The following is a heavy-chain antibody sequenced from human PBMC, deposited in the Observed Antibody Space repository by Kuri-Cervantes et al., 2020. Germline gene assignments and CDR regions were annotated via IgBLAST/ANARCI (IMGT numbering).Heavy chain of an antibody. CDR3: ARVGGAAPGTFDH. J-gene: IGHJ4*02. CDR1: GFTFSSYS. CDR2: IEADENKT. V-gene: IGHV3-7*01. Sequence: ETLSLTCAASGFTFSSYSMNWVRQAPGKGLEWVANIEADENKTYYVDFLKGRFTISRDNAKNSLYLQMNSLRAEDTAVYYCARVGGAAPGTFDHWGQGTLVTVSS. D-gene: IGHD6-13*01.